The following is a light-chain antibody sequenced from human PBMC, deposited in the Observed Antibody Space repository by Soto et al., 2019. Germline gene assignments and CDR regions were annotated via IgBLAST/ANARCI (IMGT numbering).Light chain of an antibody. CDR3: SSYASSNTCV. Sequence: QSALTQPPSASGSPGQSIAISCTGTSSDVGGYNSVSWYQQHPGKAPKLMLYNVSNRPSGVSDRFSGSKSGNTASLTVSGLQAEDEADYYCSSYASSNTCVFGAGTKLTVL. J-gene: IGLJ1*01. CDR1: SSDVGGYNS. CDR2: NVS. V-gene: IGLV2-14*03.